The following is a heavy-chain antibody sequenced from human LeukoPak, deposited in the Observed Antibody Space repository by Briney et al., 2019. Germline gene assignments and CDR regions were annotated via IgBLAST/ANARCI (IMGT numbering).Heavy chain of an antibody. J-gene: IGHJ6*04. V-gene: IGHV3-48*03. CDR2: ISSSGSTK. D-gene: IGHD5-12*01. CDR3: ARKDYGGYAYYYYGLDV. CDR1: GFTFSSYE. Sequence: PGGSLRLSCAASGFTFSSYEMNWVRQAPGKGLXXXXXISSSGSTKYYADSVKGRFTISRDNAKNSLYLQMNSLRAEDTAVYYCARKDYGGYAYYYYGLDVWGKGTTVTVSS.